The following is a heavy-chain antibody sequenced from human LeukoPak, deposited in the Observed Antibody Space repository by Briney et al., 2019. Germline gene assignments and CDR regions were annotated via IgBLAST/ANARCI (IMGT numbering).Heavy chain of an antibody. J-gene: IGHJ4*02. Sequence: PGRSLRLSCAASGFTFSSYDIHWVRQAPGKGLEWVAVIWYDGSNKYFADSVKGRFTISRDNSKNTLFLQMNTLRAEDTALYYCTRAYDHSYGQFDCWGQGTLVTVSS. V-gene: IGHV3-33*01. CDR1: GFTFSSYD. CDR3: TRAYDHSYGQFDC. D-gene: IGHD3-16*01. CDR2: IWYDGSNK.